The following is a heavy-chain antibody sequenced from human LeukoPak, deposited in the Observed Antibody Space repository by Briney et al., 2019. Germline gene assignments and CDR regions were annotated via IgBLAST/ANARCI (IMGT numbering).Heavy chain of an antibody. CDR3: ARDRSSGYYDWFDP. V-gene: IGHV3-30*03. J-gene: IGHJ5*02. CDR1: GFTFSNYG. Sequence: GRSLRLSCAASGFTFSNYGMHWVRQAPGKGLEWVALISYDGSNKYYADSVKGRFTISRDNSKNTLYLQMISLRAEDTAVYYCARDRSSGYYDWFDPWGQGTLVTVSS. D-gene: IGHD3-22*01. CDR2: ISYDGSNK.